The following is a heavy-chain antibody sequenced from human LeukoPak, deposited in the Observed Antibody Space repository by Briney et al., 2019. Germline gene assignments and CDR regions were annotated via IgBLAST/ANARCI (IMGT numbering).Heavy chain of an antibody. CDR2: ISRSGGSS. CDR1: GFIFSSYV. CDR3: AKRRRNWNYVGTLDY. J-gene: IGHJ4*02. Sequence: GGSLRLSCAASGFIFSSYVMSWVRQAPGMGLEWVSAISRSGGSSYYADSVKGRFTISRDNSKNTLYLQMNSLRAEDTAVYYCAKRRRNWNYVGTLDYWGQGTLVTVSS. D-gene: IGHD1-7*01. V-gene: IGHV3-23*01.